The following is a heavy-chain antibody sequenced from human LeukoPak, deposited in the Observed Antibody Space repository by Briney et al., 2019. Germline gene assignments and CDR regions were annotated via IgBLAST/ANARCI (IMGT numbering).Heavy chain of an antibody. CDR3: ARELGYCSGGSCSLGGY. CDR1: GFTVSSNY. Sequence: GGSLRLSCAASGFTVSSNYMSWVRQAPGKGLEWVANIKQDGSEKYYVDSVKGRFTISRDNAKNSLYLQMNSLRAEDTAMYYCARELGYCSGGSCSLGGYWGQGTLVTVSS. V-gene: IGHV3-7*01. D-gene: IGHD2-15*01. J-gene: IGHJ4*02. CDR2: IKQDGSEK.